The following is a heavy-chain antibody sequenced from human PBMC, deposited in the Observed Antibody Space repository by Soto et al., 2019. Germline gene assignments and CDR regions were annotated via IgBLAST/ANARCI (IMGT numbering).Heavy chain of an antibody. D-gene: IGHD2-8*01. CDR1: GFTVSSNY. Sequence: EVQLVESGGGLIQPGGSLRLSCAASGFTVSSNYMSWVRQAPGKGLEWVSVIYSGGSTYYADSVKGRFTISRDNYRNTLYLQMNSLRVEDTAVYYCARAVMVYAPLFAYWGQGTLVPVSS. CDR3: ARAVMVYAPLFAY. J-gene: IGHJ4*02. V-gene: IGHV3-53*01. CDR2: IYSGGST.